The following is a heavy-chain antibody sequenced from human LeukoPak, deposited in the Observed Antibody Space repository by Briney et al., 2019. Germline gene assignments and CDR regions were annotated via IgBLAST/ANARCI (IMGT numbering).Heavy chain of an antibody. J-gene: IGHJ4*02. Sequence: GGSLRLSCAASGFTFSSYAMHWVRQAPGKGLEWVAVISYDGSNKYYADSVKGRFTISRDNSKNTLYLQMNSLRAEDTAVYYCARDRNADFWSGYYTNYFDYWGQGTLVTVSS. CDR2: ISYDGSNK. CDR1: GFTFSSYA. V-gene: IGHV3-30*04. CDR3: ARDRNADFWSGYYTNYFDY. D-gene: IGHD3-3*01.